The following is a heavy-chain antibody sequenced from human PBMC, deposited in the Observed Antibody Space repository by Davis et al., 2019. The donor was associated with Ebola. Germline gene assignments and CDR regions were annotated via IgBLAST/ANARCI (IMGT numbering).Heavy chain of an antibody. J-gene: IGHJ5*02. D-gene: IGHD5-18*01. CDR3: ARGGSTADWFDP. V-gene: IGHV1-2*06. CDR1: GYTFTGYY. CDR2: INPNSGGK. Sequence: ASVQVSCQASGYTFTGYYMYWVRQAPGQGREWMGRINPNSGGKNYAQKFQGRVTMTRDTSISTAYMELSRLRSDDTAVYYCARGGSTADWFDPWGQGTLVTVSS.